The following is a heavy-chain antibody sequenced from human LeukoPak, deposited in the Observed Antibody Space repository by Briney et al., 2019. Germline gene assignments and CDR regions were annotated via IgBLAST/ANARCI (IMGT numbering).Heavy chain of an antibody. V-gene: IGHV3-7*03. D-gene: IGHD3-3*01. CDR2: LNLDGSDK. CDR1: GFTFSESW. Sequence: PGGSLRLSCVVSGFTFSESWMSWVRQAPGKGLGWVASLNLDGSDKYYVDSVKGRFTISRDNAKNSLYLQMDSLRAEDTAVFYCARDQYDTWSRRGNFDSWGQGTLVIVSS. CDR3: ARDQYDTWSRRGNFDS. J-gene: IGHJ4*02.